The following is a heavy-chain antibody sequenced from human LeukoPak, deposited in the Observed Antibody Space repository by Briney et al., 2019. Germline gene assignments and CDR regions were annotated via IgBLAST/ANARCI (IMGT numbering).Heavy chain of an antibody. CDR1: GYTFTSYG. D-gene: IGHD3-3*01. V-gene: IGHV1-18*01. Sequence: ASVKVSCKASGYTFTSYGISWVRQAPGQGLEWMGWNSAYNGNTNYAQKLQGRVTMTTDTSTSTAYMELRSLRSDDTAVYYCARGLGYYDFWSGYYTREGVYFDYWGQGTLVTVSS. CDR2: NSAYNGNT. CDR3: ARGLGYYDFWSGYYTREGVYFDY. J-gene: IGHJ4*02.